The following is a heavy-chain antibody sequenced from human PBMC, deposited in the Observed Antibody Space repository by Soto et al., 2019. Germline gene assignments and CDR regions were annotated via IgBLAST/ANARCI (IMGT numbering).Heavy chain of an antibody. CDR2: IIPMFGTV. CDR3: ARLSRSGIKLWDHYYSAMAV. D-gene: IGHD3-16*01. J-gene: IGHJ6*02. Sequence: SVKVSCKASGGTFSNYGIIWVRQAPGQGLEWMGGIIPMFGTVNYAQKFQGRGTITADESTATAYMELTSLTSEDSAVYYCARLSRSGIKLWDHYYSAMAVWGQGTTVTVSS. CDR1: GGTFSNYG. V-gene: IGHV1-69*13.